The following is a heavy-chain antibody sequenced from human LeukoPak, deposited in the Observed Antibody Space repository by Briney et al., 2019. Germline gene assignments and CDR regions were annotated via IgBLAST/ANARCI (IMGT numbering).Heavy chain of an antibody. D-gene: IGHD3-16*01. CDR1: LYTFTVYY. CDR3: ARHQGAGEYPFDY. V-gene: IGHV1-46*01. Sequence: ASVKVSCKSSLYTFTVYYMHWVRQTPGQGVEWIGIINPSDGSTTYAQRFQGRVTMTRDNSTSTLYMELSSVRSEDTAVYYCARHQGAGEYPFDYWGQGTLVTVAS. J-gene: IGHJ4*02. CDR2: INPSDGST.